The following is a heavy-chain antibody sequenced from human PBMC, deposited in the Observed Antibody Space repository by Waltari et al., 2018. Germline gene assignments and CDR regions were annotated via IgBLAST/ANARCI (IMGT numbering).Heavy chain of an antibody. CDR1: GYFLNPGFY. D-gene: IGHD2-2*03. CDR2: IYHDGTT. V-gene: IGHV4-38-2*01. Sequence: QVQLQESGPGLLQPSETLSLNCGVSGYFLNPGFYWGWIRQSPGKGPEWIATIYHDGTTFYNPSLKSRVTISMDTSKNQFSLSLKSVTATDTAVYYCTRQVLGYCTSAACRRLESWGQGTPVTVSA. CDR3: TRQVLGYCTSAACRRLES. J-gene: IGHJ4*02.